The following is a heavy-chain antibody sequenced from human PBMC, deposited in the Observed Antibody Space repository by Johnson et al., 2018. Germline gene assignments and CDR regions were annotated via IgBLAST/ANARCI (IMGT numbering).Heavy chain of an antibody. V-gene: IGHV3-30-3*01. CDR1: GFTFSSYA. D-gene: IGHD3-16*02. Sequence: QVQLVESGGGVVQPGRSLRLSCAASGFTFSSYAMHWVRQAPGKGLEWVAVISYDGTNKYYAESVKGRFTISRDNSKNTLYLHMKTLRAEDTALYYCARYDGAVELSFYNYFDYWGQGTLVTVSS. J-gene: IGHJ4*02. CDR2: ISYDGTNK. CDR3: ARYDGAVELSFYNYFDY.